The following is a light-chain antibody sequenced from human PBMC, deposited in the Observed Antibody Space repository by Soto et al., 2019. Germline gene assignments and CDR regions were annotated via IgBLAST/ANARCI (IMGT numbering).Light chain of an antibody. Sequence: QSVLTQPRSVSRSPGQSVTVSCIGTSSDVGGYKSVSWYQQYPGKAPKLMIYDVSERPSGVPNRFSGSKSGDTASLTISGLQAEDEADYYCRSYVGSYSYVFGTGTKVTVL. CDR2: DVS. CDR3: RSYVGSYSYV. CDR1: SSDVGGYKS. J-gene: IGLJ1*01. V-gene: IGLV2-11*01.